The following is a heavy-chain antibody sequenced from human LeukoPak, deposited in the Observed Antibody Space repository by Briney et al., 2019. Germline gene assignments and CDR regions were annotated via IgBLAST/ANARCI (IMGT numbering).Heavy chain of an antibody. CDR1: GGTFSSYA. Sequence: SVKVSCKASGGTFSSYAINWVRQAPGQGLEWVGGIIPIFGTSNYAHKFQGRVTITADESTSTVYMELSSLRSDDTAIYYCAFEGYNYGYNWGQGTLVTVSS. CDR3: AFEGYNYGYN. D-gene: IGHD5-18*01. CDR2: IIPIFGTS. J-gene: IGHJ4*02. V-gene: IGHV1-69*13.